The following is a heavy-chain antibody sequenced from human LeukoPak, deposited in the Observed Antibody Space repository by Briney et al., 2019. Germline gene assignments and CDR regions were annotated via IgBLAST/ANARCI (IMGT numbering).Heavy chain of an antibody. CDR1: GYTFTGYY. J-gene: IGHJ6*02. CDR3: ARGNHVDTAMVTSVENYYYYGMDV. CDR2: INPNSGGT. D-gene: IGHD5-18*01. Sequence: ASVKVSCKASGYTFTGYYMHWVRQAPGQGLEWMGWINPNSGGTNYAQKFQGRVTISVDTSKNQFSLKLSSVTAADTAVYYCARGNHVDTAMVTSVENYYYYGMDVWGQGTTVTVSS. V-gene: IGHV1-2*02.